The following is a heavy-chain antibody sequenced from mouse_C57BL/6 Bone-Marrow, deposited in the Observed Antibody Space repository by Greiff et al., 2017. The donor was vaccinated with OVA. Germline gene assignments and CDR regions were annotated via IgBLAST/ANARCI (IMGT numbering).Heavy chain of an antibody. D-gene: IGHD1-1*01. V-gene: IGHV1-81*01. CDR3: AISSYDTFAY. CDR1: GYTFTSYG. CDR2: IYPRSGNT. Sequence: QVQLQQSGAELARPGASVKLSCKASGYTFTSYGISWVKQRTGQGLEWIGEIYPRSGNTYYNEKFKGKATLTADKSSSAAYMELRSLTSEDSAVYFCAISSYDTFAYWGQGTLVTVSA. J-gene: IGHJ3*01.